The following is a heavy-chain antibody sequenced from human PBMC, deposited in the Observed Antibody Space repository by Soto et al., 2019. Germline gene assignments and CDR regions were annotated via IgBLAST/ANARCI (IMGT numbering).Heavy chain of an antibody. V-gene: IGHV1-8*01. CDR1: GYTFTSYD. CDR3: ARGRAYYDILTAFNWFDP. J-gene: IGHJ5*02. CDR2: MNPNSGNT. Sequence: QVPLVQSGAEVKKPGASVKVSCKASGYTFTSYDINWVRQATGQGLEWMGWMNPNSGNTGYAQKFQGRVTMTRNTSISTAYMELSSLRSEDTAVYYCARGRAYYDILTAFNWFDPWGQGTLVTVSS. D-gene: IGHD3-9*01.